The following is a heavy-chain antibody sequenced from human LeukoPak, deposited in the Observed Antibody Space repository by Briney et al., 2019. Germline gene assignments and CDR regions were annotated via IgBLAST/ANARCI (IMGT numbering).Heavy chain of an antibody. CDR3: ARQESGPYHYMDV. J-gene: IGHJ6*03. CDR2: VYYSVST. V-gene: IGHV4-59*08. Sequence: SETLSLTCTVSGGSISSYYWTWIRQAPGKGLEWIGYVYYSVSTNYNPSLKSRVSISQYTSKNQVSLKLSSVTAADTAVYYCARQESGPYHYMDVWGKGTTVTVSS. D-gene: IGHD3-3*01. CDR1: GGSISSYY.